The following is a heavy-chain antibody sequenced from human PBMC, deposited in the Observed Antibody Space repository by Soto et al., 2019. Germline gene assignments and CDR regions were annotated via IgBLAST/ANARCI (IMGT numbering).Heavy chain of an antibody. Sequence: VASVKVSCKASGGSFSTYPVSWVRQAPGQGLEWLGDIIPLFGTTNYAQRFQGRVTITADDSTSTAYMELSSLSSADTAVYYCAINVDSGYYDRWFDPWGQGTLVTVSS. D-gene: IGHD3-3*01. J-gene: IGHJ5*02. V-gene: IGHV1-69*13. CDR1: GGSFSTYP. CDR3: AINVDSGYYDRWFDP. CDR2: IIPLFGTT.